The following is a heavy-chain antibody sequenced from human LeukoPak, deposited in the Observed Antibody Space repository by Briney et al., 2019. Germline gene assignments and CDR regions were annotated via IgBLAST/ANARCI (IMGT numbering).Heavy chain of an antibody. V-gene: IGHV3-9*01. Sequence: GGSLRLSCAASGFTFDDYAMHWVRQAPGKGLEWVSGISRNSGSIGYADSVKGRFTISRDNAKNSLYLQMNSLRAEDTALYYCAKDRRGTYYDSSGYYDWGQGTLVTVSS. D-gene: IGHD3-22*01. CDR1: GFTFDDYA. CDR2: ISRNSGSI. J-gene: IGHJ4*02. CDR3: AKDRRGTYYDSSGYYD.